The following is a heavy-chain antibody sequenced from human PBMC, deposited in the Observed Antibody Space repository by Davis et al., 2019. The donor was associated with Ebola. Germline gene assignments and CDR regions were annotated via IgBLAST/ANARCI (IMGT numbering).Heavy chain of an antibody. CDR3: ASLYCSGGSCHGGMDV. V-gene: IGHV4-59*08. Sequence: SETLSLTCTVSGGSISSYYWSWIRQPPGKGLVWIGYIYYSGSTNYNPSLQSRVTISVDTSKNQFSLKLSSVTAADTAVYYCASLYCSGGSCHGGMDVWGQGTTVTVSS. CDR2: IYYSGST. J-gene: IGHJ6*02. D-gene: IGHD2-15*01. CDR1: GGSISSYY.